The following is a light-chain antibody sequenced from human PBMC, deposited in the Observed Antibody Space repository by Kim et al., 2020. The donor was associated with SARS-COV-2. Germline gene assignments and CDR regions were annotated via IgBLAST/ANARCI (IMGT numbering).Light chain of an antibody. Sequence: SPGERAPLSCTASHGVGRNLAWYQQNPGQAPRLLIYRASTRATGLPARFSGSGSETEFTLTISRLQSEDFAVYYCQQYTNWPPLTFGGGTRVENK. CDR1: HGVGRN. CDR3: QQYTNWPPLT. V-gene: IGKV3-15*01. J-gene: IGKJ4*01. CDR2: RAS.